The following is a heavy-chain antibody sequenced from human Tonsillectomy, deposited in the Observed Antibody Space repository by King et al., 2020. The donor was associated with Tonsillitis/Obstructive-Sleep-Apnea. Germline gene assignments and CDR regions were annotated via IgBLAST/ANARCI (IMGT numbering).Heavy chain of an antibody. J-gene: IGHJ6*02. CDR1: GFTFSSYA. D-gene: IGHD3-22*01. CDR2: MSGSGGST. V-gene: IGHV3-23*04. Sequence: VQLVESGGGLVQPGGSLRLSCAASGFTFSSYAMSWVRQAPGKGLEWGSAMSGSGGSTYYADSVKGRFTISRDNSKNTLYLQMNSLRAEDTAVYYCAPLPGYYSDSSGSYQNYGMDVWGQGTTVTVSS. CDR3: APLPGYYSDSSGSYQNYGMDV.